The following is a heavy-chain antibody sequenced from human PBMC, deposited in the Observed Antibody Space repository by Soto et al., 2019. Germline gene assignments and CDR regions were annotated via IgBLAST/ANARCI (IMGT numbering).Heavy chain of an antibody. D-gene: IGHD3-10*01. V-gene: IGHV4-59*01. CDR2: IYYSRST. J-gene: IGHJ6*02. CDR1: GGSISSYY. CDR3: ARDNAWFGENGYYYYYGMDV. Sequence: SETLSLTCTVSGGSISSYYWSWIRQLPGKGLEWIGYIYYSRSTNYNPSLKSRVTISVDTSKNQFSLKLSSVTAADTAVHYCARDNAWFGENGYYYYYGMDVWGQGTTVTVSS.